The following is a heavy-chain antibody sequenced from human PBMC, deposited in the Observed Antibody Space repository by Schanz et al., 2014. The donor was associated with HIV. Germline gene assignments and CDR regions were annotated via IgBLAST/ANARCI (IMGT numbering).Heavy chain of an antibody. CDR1: GYTFTGYY. CDR2: INPNSGGA. J-gene: IGHJ5*01. V-gene: IGHV1-2*02. CDR3: AREPNYSGFDS. Sequence: QAQLVQSGAEVKKPGASVKVSCKASGYTFTGYYLHWVRQAPGQGLEWMGWINPNSGGADSAQKFQGRVTMTRDTSISTAYLELSRLRSDDTAVYYCAREPNYSGFDSWGHGTLVTVSS. D-gene: IGHD5-12*01.